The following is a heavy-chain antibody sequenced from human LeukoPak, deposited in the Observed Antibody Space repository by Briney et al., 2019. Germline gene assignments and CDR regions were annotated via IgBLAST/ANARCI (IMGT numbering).Heavy chain of an antibody. V-gene: IGHV3-30*02. Sequence: GGSLRLSCAASGFTFSSYGMHWVRQAPGKGLEWVAFIRYDGSNKYYADSVKGRFTISRDNSKNTLYLQMNSLRAEDTAVYYCARYEEYCSGGSCPLDYWGQGTLVTVSS. CDR3: ARYEEYCSGGSCPLDY. CDR2: IRYDGSNK. CDR1: GFTFSSYG. J-gene: IGHJ4*02. D-gene: IGHD2-15*01.